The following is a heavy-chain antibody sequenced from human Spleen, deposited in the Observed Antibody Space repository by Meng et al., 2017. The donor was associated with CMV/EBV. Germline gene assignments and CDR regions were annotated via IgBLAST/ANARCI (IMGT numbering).Heavy chain of an antibody. V-gene: IGHV5-51*01. CDR2: IYPGDSDT. J-gene: IGHJ4*02. Sequence: GGSLRLSCKGSGYSFTSYWIAWVRQMPGKGLEWMGIIYPGDSDTRYSPSFQGQVTISADKSISAAYLQWNSLKASETAMYYCARQSSYYGSGSHGDYWGQGTLVTVSS. D-gene: IGHD3-10*01. CDR1: GYSFTSYW. CDR3: ARQSSYYGSGSHGDY.